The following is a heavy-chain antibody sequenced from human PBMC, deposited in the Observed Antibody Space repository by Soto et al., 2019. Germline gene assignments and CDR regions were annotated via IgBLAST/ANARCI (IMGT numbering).Heavy chain of an antibody. CDR1: GFTLINNA. CDR3: ATDLPGGEDNHYGMDV. CDR2: ISNSGGST. D-gene: IGHD2-21*01. Sequence: WGSLRLSCAASGFTLINNAIIFCRHTAGKGLEWVSGISNSGGSTYYADSVKGRFTISRDTSKNTLYLQMNSLRAEDTAVYYCATDLPGGEDNHYGMDVWGQGTTVTVSS. V-gene: IGHV3-23*01. J-gene: IGHJ6*02.